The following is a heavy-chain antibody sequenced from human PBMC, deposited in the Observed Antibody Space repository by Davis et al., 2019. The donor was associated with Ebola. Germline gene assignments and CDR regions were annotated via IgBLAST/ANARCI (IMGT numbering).Heavy chain of an antibody. CDR1: GYTFTSYG. CDR2: INAGNGNT. CDR3: ARDSMVAGNDY. V-gene: IGHV1-18*01. D-gene: IGHD6-19*01. J-gene: IGHJ4*02. Sequence: ASVKVSCKASGYTFTSYGISWVRQAPGQGLEWMGWINAGNGNTKYSQKFQGRVTMTRDTSTSTVYMELSSLRSEDTAVYYCARDSMVAGNDYWGQGTLVTVSS.